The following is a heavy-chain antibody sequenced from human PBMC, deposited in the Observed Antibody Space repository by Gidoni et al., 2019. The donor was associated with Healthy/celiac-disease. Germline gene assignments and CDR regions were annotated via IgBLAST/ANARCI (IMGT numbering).Heavy chain of an antibody. V-gene: IGHV3-33*01. CDR1: GFTFSSYG. Sequence: QVQLVESGGGVVQPGRSLRLSCAASGFTFSSYGMPWVRQAPGKGLEWVAVIWYDGSNKYYADSVKGRFTISRDNSKNTLYLQMNSLRAEDTAVYYCARDAPRGGMDVWGQGTTVTVSS. J-gene: IGHJ6*02. CDR3: ARDAPRGGMDV. CDR2: IWYDGSNK. D-gene: IGHD3-10*01.